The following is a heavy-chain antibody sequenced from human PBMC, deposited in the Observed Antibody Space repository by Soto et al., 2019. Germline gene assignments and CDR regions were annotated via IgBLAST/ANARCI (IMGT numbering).Heavy chain of an antibody. CDR3: AKLGFSGTYFHFDY. V-gene: IGHV3-23*01. J-gene: IGHJ4*02. CDR1: GVPFINFA. Sequence: PGGSLRLSCEASGVPFINFAMNWVRQSPGKGLEWVSSISGSGGRTWYADSVRGRFTISRDNSQNTLYLQMNGLRGEDTAVYYCAKLGFSGTYFHFDYWGQGALVTVSS. D-gene: IGHD3-10*01. CDR2: ISGSGGRT.